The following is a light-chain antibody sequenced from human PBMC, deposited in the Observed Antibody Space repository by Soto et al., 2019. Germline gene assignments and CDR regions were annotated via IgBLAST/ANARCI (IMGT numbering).Light chain of an antibody. V-gene: IGKV1-39*01. CDR1: QSISKY. J-gene: IGKJ1*01. CDR2: AAS. CDR3: QQSYSIVAWK. Sequence: DLQIAPFPSAPVASNGEKVTIPFRSSQSISKYLNWYQQKPGKAPKLLTYAASNLQSGVPSRFSSSGSGTDFTLTIRSLQPEDFATYYCQQSYSIVAWKCGQGTKVAIK.